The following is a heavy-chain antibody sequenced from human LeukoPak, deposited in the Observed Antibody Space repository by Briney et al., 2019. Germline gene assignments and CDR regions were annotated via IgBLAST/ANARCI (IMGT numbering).Heavy chain of an antibody. CDR3: ASSSGGSWYYYMDV. Sequence: SETLSLXCTVSGGSISSYYWSWIRQPPGKVLESIGYIYYSGSTNYNPSLKSRVTISVDTSKNQFSLKLSSVTAADTAVYYCASSSGGSWYYYMDVWGKGTTVTVSS. V-gene: IGHV4-59*01. J-gene: IGHJ6*03. D-gene: IGHD2-15*01. CDR2: IYYSGST. CDR1: GGSISSYY.